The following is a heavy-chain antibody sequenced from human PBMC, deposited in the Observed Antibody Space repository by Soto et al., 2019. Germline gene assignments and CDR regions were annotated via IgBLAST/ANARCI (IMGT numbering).Heavy chain of an antibody. CDR3: ARDRSGSYYVYWYFDL. V-gene: IGHV3-30-3*01. Sequence: HPGGSLRLSCAASGFTFSSYAMHWVRQAPGKGLEWVGLISYDGSKRYYADSVKGRFTISRDNSKNTLYLQMNSLRAEDTAVYYCARDRSGSYYVYWYFDLWGRGTLVTVSS. CDR2: ISYDGSKR. D-gene: IGHD1-26*01. J-gene: IGHJ2*01. CDR1: GFTFSSYA.